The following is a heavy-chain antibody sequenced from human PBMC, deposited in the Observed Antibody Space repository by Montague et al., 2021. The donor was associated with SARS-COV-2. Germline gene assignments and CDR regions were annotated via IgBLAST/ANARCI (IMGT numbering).Heavy chain of an antibody. D-gene: IGHD3-9*01. CDR3: GSDTTAYFCFDY. Sequence: SETLSLTCTVSGGSVSSSSYYWGWIRQPPGKDLVWIGTIYYTGTTHYNPSLRSRVTISLDTSKNQVSLRLTSVTAADTAFYYCGSDTTAYFCFDYWGRGTLISVSS. V-gene: IGHV4-39*07. CDR1: GGSVSSSSYY. J-gene: IGHJ4*02. CDR2: IYYTGTT.